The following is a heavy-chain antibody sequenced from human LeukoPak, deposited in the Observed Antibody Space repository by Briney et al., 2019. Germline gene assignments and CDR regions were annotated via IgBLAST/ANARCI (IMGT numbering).Heavy chain of an antibody. V-gene: IGHV3-33*01. CDR3: ASTIRETTRGAFDI. CDR2: IWYDGSNK. Sequence: PGGSLRLSCAAAGFTVSSYGMHWVRQAPGKGLEWVAVIWYDGSNKYYADSVKGRFTISRDNSKNTLYLQMNSLRAEDTAVYYCASTIRETTRGAFDIWGQGTMVTVSS. J-gene: IGHJ3*02. CDR1: GFTVSSYG. D-gene: IGHD4-17*01.